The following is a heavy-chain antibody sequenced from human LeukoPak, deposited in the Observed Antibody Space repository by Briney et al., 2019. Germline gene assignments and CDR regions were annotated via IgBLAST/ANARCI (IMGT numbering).Heavy chain of an antibody. CDR2: IYPGDSDT. Sequence: GESLKISCSSSGYSFTSYWIGWVRQMPGKGLEWMGIIYPGDSDTTYSPSFQGQVTISADKSISTAYLQWSSLKASDSAMYYCGRIPAAGSLKGSFDIWGQGTMVTVSS. V-gene: IGHV5-51*01. CDR1: GYSFTSYW. J-gene: IGHJ3*02. D-gene: IGHD6-13*01. CDR3: GRIPAAGSLKGSFDI.